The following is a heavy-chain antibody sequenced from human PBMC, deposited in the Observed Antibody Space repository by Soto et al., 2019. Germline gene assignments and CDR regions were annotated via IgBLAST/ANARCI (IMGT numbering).Heavy chain of an antibody. CDR3: EKFGKGGVPRGWLDP. J-gene: IGHJ5*02. CDR2: ISGSGGST. Sequence: GGSLRLSCAASGFTFSSYAMSWVRQAPGKGLEWVSAISGSGGSTYYADSVKGRFTISRDNSKNTLYLQMNSLRAEDTAVYYCEKFGKGGVPRGWLDPWGQGTLVTVYS. CDR1: GFTFSSYA. D-gene: IGHD3-10*01. V-gene: IGHV3-23*01.